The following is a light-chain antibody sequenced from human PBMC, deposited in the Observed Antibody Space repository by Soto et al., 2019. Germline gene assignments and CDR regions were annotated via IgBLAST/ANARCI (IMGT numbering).Light chain of an antibody. CDR1: QSVSSY. V-gene: IGKV3-11*01. CDR2: DAS. Sequence: QSPSDLSFSPCEPATLPCRASQSVSSYLAWYQQKPGQAPRLLIYDASNRATGIPARFSGSGSGTDFTLTISSLEPEDFAVYYCQQRSNWPLTFGQGTRLEIK. CDR3: QQRSNWPLT. J-gene: IGKJ5*01.